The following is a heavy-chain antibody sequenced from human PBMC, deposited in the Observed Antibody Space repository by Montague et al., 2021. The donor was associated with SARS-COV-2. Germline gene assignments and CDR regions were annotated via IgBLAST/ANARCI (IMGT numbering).Heavy chain of an antibody. CDR3: ARGQRQSFSVFGVLAGGPGLKHYGLDV. V-gene: IGHV4-39*07. J-gene: IGHJ6*02. CDR1: GGSITVSRYY. D-gene: IGHD3-3*01. CDR2: IDQGGAT. Sequence: SETLSLTCTVSGGSITVSRYYWTWIRQAPGKGLEWIGEIDQGGATNYSPAFRSRLTLSVDTSKNQFSLKLKSVTAADTAVYFCARGQRQSFSVFGVLAGGPGLKHYGLDVWGLGTTVTVS.